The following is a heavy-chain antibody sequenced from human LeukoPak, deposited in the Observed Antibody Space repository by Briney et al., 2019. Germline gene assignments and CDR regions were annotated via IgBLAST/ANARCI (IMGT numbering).Heavy chain of an antibody. D-gene: IGHD3-22*01. V-gene: IGHV3-53*01. J-gene: IGHJ4*02. CDR2: IYSGGTT. CDR3: AREHYYDSSGYYPVFDY. CDR1: GFTVSSNY. Sequence: PGGSLRLSCAASGFTVSSNYMNWVRQAPGKGLEWVSVIYSGGTTYYADSVKGRFTISRDNSKNTLYLQMNSLRAEDTAVYYCAREHYYDSSGYYPVFDYWGQGTLVTVSS.